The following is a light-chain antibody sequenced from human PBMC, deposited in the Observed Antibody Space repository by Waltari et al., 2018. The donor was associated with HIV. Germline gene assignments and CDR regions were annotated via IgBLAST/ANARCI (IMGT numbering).Light chain of an antibody. CDR2: RDN. Sequence: QSVLTQPPSASGTPGQRVTISCSGSNSNIGSNSVYWYTQFPGTAPKLLIYRDNQRPSGVPDRFSGSKSGTSASLAISGLRSEDEADYYCAAWDHSLSARVFGGGTKMTVL. J-gene: IGLJ3*02. CDR1: NSNIGSNS. CDR3: AAWDHSLSARV. V-gene: IGLV1-47*01.